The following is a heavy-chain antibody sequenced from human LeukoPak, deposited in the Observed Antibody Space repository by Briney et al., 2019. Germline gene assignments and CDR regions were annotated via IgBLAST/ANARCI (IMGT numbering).Heavy chain of an antibody. CDR1: GFTFDDYA. CDR2: INPDGSGT. Sequence: GGSLRLSCAASGFTFDDYAMHWVRQAPGKGLDWVASINPDGSGTRYVDSVRGRFTISRDNAQNSLYLHMNSLSAEDTAVYYCVRLFGGVTTFDYWGQGTLITVSS. V-gene: IGHV3-7*01. D-gene: IGHD4-17*01. CDR3: VRLFGGVTTFDY. J-gene: IGHJ4*02.